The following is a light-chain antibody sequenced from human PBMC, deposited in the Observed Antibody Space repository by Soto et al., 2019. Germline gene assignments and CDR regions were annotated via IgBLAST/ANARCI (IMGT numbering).Light chain of an antibody. J-gene: IGKJ3*01. Sequence: EIVMTQSPATRSVSPGERATLSGRDSQSIGSNLAWYQQIYGQAPRLLIYGASTRATGIPARFSGSGSGTEFTLTISSLQSEDFAVYYCQQYDNWPRTFGPGTKVNIK. V-gene: IGKV3D-15*01. CDR1: QSIGSN. CDR3: QQYDNWPRT. CDR2: GAS.